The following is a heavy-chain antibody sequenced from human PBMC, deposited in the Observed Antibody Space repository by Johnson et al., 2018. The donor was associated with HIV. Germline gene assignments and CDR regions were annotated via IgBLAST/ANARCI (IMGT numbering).Heavy chain of an antibody. V-gene: IGHV3-11*04. Sequence: QVQLVESGGGLVKPGGSLRLSCAASGFTFSDYYMSWIRQAPGKGLEWVSYISSSGITIYYADSVKGRFTISRDNSKNTLYLQMNSLSAEDTAVYYCARNLGESEKEEWASDYYDFGKDYPGQDSRAVVGTFDIWGQGTMVTVSS. D-gene: IGHD3-3*01. CDR1: GFTFSDYY. J-gene: IGHJ3*02. CDR3: ARNLGESEKEEWASDYYDFGKDYPGQDSRAVVGTFDI. CDR2: ISSSGITI.